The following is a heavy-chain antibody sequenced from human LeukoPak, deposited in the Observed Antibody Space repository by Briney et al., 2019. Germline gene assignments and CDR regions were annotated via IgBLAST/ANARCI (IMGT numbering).Heavy chain of an antibody. D-gene: IGHD3-16*01. J-gene: IGHJ2*01. Sequence: PSETLSLTCTVSGGSISSYYWSWVRQPAGKGLEWIGRIYSSGSTNYRPSLKSRVTMSVDSSKNQFSLKLNSVTAADTAVYYCPRDMIFAKWYFDLWGRGTLVTVSS. V-gene: IGHV4-4*07. CDR3: PRDMIFAKWYFDL. CDR1: GGSISSYY. CDR2: IYSSGST.